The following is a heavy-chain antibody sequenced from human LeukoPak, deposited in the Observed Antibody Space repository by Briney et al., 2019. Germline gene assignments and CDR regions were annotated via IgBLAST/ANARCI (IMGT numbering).Heavy chain of an antibody. J-gene: IGHJ4*02. D-gene: IGHD6-19*01. V-gene: IGHV1-3*01. CDR1: GYTFTSYA. CDR3: ARAPNSAWHDFDC. CDR2: ISAGNGNT. Sequence: ASVRVSCKASGYTFTSYAIHWVRQAPGQRLEWMGWISAGNGNTKYSQNFQGRVTFISNTSATTAFMELSSLRSEDAAVYYCARAPNSAWHDFDCWGQGTLVIVSS.